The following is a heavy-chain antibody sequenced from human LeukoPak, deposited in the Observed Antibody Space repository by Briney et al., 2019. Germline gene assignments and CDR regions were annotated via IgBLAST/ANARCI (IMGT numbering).Heavy chain of an antibody. CDR3: AGRSGNYRRPFDH. CDR1: GFIFSRHW. V-gene: IGHV3-23*01. J-gene: IGHJ4*02. CDR2: ISGSGDST. Sequence: GGSLRLSCAASGFIFSRHWMTWVRQAPGKGLEWVSTISGSGDSTYYADSVKGRFTISRDNSKNTLYLQMNSLRAADTAIYYCAGRSGNYRRPFDHWGQGTLVTVSS. D-gene: IGHD1-26*01.